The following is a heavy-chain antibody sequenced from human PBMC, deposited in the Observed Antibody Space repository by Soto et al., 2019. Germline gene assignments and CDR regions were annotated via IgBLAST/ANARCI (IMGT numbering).Heavy chain of an antibody. CDR1: GTSISSTFW. CDR3: ATLPPRTVVMTTEIPS. Sequence: PSETLSLTCAVSGTSISSTFWWTWVRQPPGKGMEWIGEVYHTGTTKYNPSLKNRVMISVDKSNNQFSLELRAVTAADTAVYYCATLPPRTVVMTTEIPSWGQGTLISVS. D-gene: IGHD1-1*01. J-gene: IGHJ5*02. V-gene: IGHV4-4*02. CDR2: VYHTGTT.